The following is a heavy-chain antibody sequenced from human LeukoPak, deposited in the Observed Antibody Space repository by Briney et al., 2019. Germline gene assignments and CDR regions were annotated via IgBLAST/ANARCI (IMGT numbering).Heavy chain of an antibody. J-gene: IGHJ2*01. Sequence: PSETLSLTCTVSGGSISSYYWSWIRQPAGKGLEWIGRIYTSGSTNYNPSLKSRVTMSVDTSKNQFSLKLSSVTAADTAVYYCARDGYSSPLQAFFDLWGRGTLVTVSS. CDR2: IYTSGST. V-gene: IGHV4-4*07. CDR1: GGSISSYY. CDR3: ARDGYSSPLQAFFDL. D-gene: IGHD6-13*01.